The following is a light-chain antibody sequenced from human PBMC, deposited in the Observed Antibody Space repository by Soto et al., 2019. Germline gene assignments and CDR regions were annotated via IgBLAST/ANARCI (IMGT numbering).Light chain of an antibody. CDR2: DVD. Sequence: QSALTQPRSVSGSPGQSVTISCTGTSSDVGGYNYVSWYQQHPGKVPKLLIYDVDKWPSGVPDRFSGSKSGNTASLIISGLQAEDEGDYYCSSYAGSYTVIFGGGTKVTVL. J-gene: IGLJ2*01. CDR3: SSYAGSYTVI. V-gene: IGLV2-11*01. CDR1: SSDVGGYNY.